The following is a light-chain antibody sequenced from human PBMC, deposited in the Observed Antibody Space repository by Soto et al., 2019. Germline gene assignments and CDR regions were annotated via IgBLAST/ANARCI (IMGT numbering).Light chain of an antibody. Sequence: EIVMTQSPATLSVSPGERATLSCRASQSVSSNLAWYQHKPGQAPRLLIYDASTRATGIPARFSGSGSGTEFTLTISSLQSEDFAVYYCQQYHNWPWTFGKGPRWKPN. CDR3: QQYHNWPWT. V-gene: IGKV3-15*01. J-gene: IGKJ1*01. CDR2: DAS. CDR1: QSVSSN.